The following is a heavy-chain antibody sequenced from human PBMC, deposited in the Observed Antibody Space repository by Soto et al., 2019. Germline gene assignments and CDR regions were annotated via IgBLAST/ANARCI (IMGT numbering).Heavy chain of an antibody. D-gene: IGHD2-15*01. J-gene: IGHJ3*02. CDR3: AKAETHTVVTQRQAFDI. CDR2: ISWNSGSI. Sequence: GGSLRLSCAASGFTFDDYAMHWVRQAPGKGLEWVSGISWNSGSIGYADSVKGRFTISRDNAKNSLYLQMNSLRAEDTALYYCAKAETHTVVTQRQAFDIWGQGTMVTVSS. CDR1: GFTFDDYA. V-gene: IGHV3-9*01.